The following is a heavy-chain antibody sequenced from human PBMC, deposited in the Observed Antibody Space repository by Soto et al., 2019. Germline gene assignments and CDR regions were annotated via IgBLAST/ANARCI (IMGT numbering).Heavy chain of an antibody. D-gene: IGHD6-19*01. Sequence: QVQLVESGGGLVKPGGSLRLSCSPSGFPFSDYYMSWIRQAPGKGLEWVSYISSSGSTIYYADSVKGRFTISRDSAKNSLYLQMSRLRAWDTAVYYCARDDGYRSGWGVYMDVWGKGTTVTGSS. CDR2: ISSSGSTI. V-gene: IGHV3-11*01. CDR1: GFPFSDYY. J-gene: IGHJ6*03. CDR3: ARDDGYRSGWGVYMDV.